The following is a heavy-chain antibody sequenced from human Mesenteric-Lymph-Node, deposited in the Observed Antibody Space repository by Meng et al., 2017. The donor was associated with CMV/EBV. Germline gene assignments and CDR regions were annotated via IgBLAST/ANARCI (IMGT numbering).Heavy chain of an antibody. CDR1: GYTFTSYD. J-gene: IGHJ3*02. V-gene: IGHV1-2*02. CDR3: ARDYRFDAFDI. Sequence: ASVKVSCKASGYTFTSYDINWVRQATGQGLEWMGWINPNSGGTNYAQKFQGRVTMTRDTSISTAYMELSRLRSDDTAVYYCARDYRFDAFDIWGQGTMVTVSS. CDR2: INPNSGGT. D-gene: IGHD3-16*02.